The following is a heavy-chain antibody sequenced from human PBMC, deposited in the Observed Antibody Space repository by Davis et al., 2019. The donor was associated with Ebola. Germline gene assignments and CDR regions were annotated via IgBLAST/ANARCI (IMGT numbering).Heavy chain of an antibody. Sequence: AASVKVSCKASGYTFTSYGISWVRQAPGQGLEWMGWISAYNGNTNYAQKFQGRVTITRDTSASTAYMELSSLRSEDTAVYYCARDRGITGTTYWFDPWGQGTLVTVSS. V-gene: IGHV1-18*01. D-gene: IGHD1-7*01. CDR1: GYTFTSYG. CDR2: ISAYNGNT. CDR3: ARDRGITGTTYWFDP. J-gene: IGHJ5*02.